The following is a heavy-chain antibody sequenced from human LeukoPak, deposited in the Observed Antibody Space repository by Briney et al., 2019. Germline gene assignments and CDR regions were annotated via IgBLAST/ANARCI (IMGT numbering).Heavy chain of an antibody. CDR2: ISGSGGST. V-gene: IGHV3-23*01. J-gene: IGHJ4*02. Sequence: GGSLRLSCAASGFTFSSYAMSWVRQAPGKGLEWDSAISGSGGSTYYADSVKGRFTISRDNSKNTLYLQMNSLRAEDTAVYYCAKDPRSSGPSGIDYWGQGTLVTVSS. CDR3: AKDPRSSGPSGIDY. D-gene: IGHD6-19*01. CDR1: GFTFSSYA.